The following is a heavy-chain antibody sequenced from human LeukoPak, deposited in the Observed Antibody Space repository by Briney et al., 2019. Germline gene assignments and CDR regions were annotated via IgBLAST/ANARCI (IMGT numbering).Heavy chain of an antibody. CDR2: IYYSGST. J-gene: IGHJ5*02. Sequence: PSETLSLTCTISSGSISSYYWSWIRQPPGKGLEWIGYIYYSGSTNYNPSLKSRVTISVDTSKNQFSLKLSSVTAADTAVYYCARGTRRYYDSSGYSNWFDPWGQGTLVTVSS. D-gene: IGHD3-22*01. CDR1: SGSISSYY. V-gene: IGHV4-59*01. CDR3: ARGTRRYYDSSGYSNWFDP.